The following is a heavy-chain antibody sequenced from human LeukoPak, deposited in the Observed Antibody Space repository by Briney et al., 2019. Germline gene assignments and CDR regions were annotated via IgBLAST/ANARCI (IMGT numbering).Heavy chain of an antibody. CDR3: AKDVCTSPRCLLYFDS. J-gene: IGHJ4*02. CDR1: GFAFSNYA. Sequence: GGSPRLSCTTSGFAFSNYAMNWVRQAPGKGPEWVSGISGFNTYYADSVKGRFTIFRDNSKNVLYLQMDRLRAEDTAVYSCAKDVCTSPRCLLYFDSWGQGTLVTVSS. CDR2: ISGFNT. V-gene: IGHV3-23*01. D-gene: IGHD2-8*01.